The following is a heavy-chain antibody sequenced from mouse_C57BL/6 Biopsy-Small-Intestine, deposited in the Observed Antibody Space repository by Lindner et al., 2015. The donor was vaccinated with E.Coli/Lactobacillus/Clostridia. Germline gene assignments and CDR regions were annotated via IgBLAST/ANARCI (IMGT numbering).Heavy chain of an antibody. D-gene: IGHD3-2*02. J-gene: IGHJ4*01. CDR3: ARYRLLKGMDY. V-gene: IGHV3-8*01. CDR2: ISYSGST. CDR1: GYSITSGY. Sequence: VQLQESGPGLAKPSQTLSLTCSVTGYSITSGYWNWIRKFPGNKLEYMGYISYSGSTYYNPSLKSRISITRDTSKNQFYLQLNSVTTEDTATYYCARYRLLKGMDYWGQGTSVTVSS.